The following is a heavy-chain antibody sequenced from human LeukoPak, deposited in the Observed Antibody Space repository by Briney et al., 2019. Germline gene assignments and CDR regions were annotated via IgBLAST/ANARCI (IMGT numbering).Heavy chain of an antibody. CDR2: IYYSGST. J-gene: IGHJ4*02. V-gene: IGHV4-31*03. Sequence: SETLSLTCTVSGGSISSGGYYWSWIRQHPGKGLEWIGYIYYSGSTYYNPSLKSRVTISVDTSKSQFSLKLSSVTAADTAVYYCASSLAYYYDSSAQTEYFDYWGQGTLVTASS. CDR1: GGSISSGGYY. D-gene: IGHD3-22*01. CDR3: ASSLAYYYDSSAQTEYFDY.